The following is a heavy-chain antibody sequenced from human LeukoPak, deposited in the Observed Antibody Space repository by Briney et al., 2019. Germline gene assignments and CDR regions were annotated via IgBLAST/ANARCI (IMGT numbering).Heavy chain of an antibody. CDR3: ARGGAAAGTYFDS. J-gene: IGHJ4*02. D-gene: IGHD6-13*01. CDR1: GFAFSSYW. CDR2: IKQDGSEK. Sequence: GGSLRLSCAASGFAFSSYWMSWVRQAPGKGLEWVANIKQDGSEKYYVDSVKGRLTISRDNAKNSLYLQMNSLRAEDTAVYYCARGGAAAGTYFDSWGQGTLVTVSS. V-gene: IGHV3-7*01.